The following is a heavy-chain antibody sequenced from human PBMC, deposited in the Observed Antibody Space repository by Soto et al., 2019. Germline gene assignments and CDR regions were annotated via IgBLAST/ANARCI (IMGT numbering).Heavy chain of an antibody. Sequence: SVKVSCKASGGTFSSYAISWVRQAPGQGLEWMGGIIPIFGTANYAQKFQGRVTITADESTSTAYMELSSLRSEDTAVYYCARGTQRYSSSHGGFDYWGQGTLVTVSS. CDR1: GGTFSSYA. D-gene: IGHD6-13*01. CDR2: IIPIFGTA. V-gene: IGHV1-69*13. J-gene: IGHJ4*02. CDR3: ARGTQRYSSSHGGFDY.